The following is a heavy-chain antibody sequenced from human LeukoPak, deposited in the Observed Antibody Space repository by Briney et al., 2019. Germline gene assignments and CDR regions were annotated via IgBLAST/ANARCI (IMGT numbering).Heavy chain of an antibody. CDR2: ISSSSNT. CDR1: GFTFSRSA. CDR3: VKGRISEDGLDF. D-gene: IGHD6-13*01. Sequence: PGGSLRLSCAASGFTFSRSAMTWVRQTPGKGLDWVSSISSSSNTYYADSVKGRFTISRDNSKNMLYLKMKSLRAEDTAVYYCVKGRISEDGLDFWGQGTLVTVSS. V-gene: IGHV3-23*01. J-gene: IGHJ4*02.